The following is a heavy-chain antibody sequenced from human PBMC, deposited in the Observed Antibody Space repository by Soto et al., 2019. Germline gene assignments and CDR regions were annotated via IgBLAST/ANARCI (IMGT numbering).Heavy chain of an antibody. CDR1: GYTFTDYY. Sequence: QVQLVQSGAEVKKPGASVKVSCRASGYTFTDYYMHWVRQAPGQGLEWMGWIDPNSGDTNYAQKFQGTVTMTTDTTISTAYMELRRLRSDDTAVYYCEGFTLMPASFWGQGTLVTVSS. V-gene: IGHV1-2*02. CDR3: EGFTLMPASF. D-gene: IGHD2-2*01. CDR2: IDPNSGDT. J-gene: IGHJ4*02.